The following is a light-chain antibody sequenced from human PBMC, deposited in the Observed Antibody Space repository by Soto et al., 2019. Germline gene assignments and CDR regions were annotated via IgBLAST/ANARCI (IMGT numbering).Light chain of an antibody. V-gene: IGKV3-20*01. J-gene: IGKJ5*01. CDR3: QQYGSSPIS. CDR1: QNIRSNY. Sequence: EIVLTQSPGTLSLSPGERATLSCRASQNIRSNYLAWYQQKPGQAPRLLISDASTRAAGIPGRLSGSGSGTDFPLTISRLEPEDFAVYYCQQYGSSPISFGQGTRLEIK. CDR2: DAS.